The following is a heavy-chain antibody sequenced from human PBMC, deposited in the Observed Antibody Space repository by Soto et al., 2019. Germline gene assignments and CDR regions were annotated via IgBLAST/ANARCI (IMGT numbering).Heavy chain of an antibody. CDR2: NSAYTGNT. CDR3: GRDRCHYYGATNRTNWFDP. Sequence: QAQLVQSGDEVKKPGASVRVSCKASGYTLKHYGITWVRQAPGQGLEWMGWNSAYTGNTEYARKFQGRVVMNTDTSTRTAYMELRSLRSDATAFYYCGRDRCHYYGATNRTNWFDPWGQGTLVTVSS. V-gene: IGHV1-18*01. J-gene: IGHJ5*02. CDR1: GYTLKHYG. D-gene: IGHD3-10*01.